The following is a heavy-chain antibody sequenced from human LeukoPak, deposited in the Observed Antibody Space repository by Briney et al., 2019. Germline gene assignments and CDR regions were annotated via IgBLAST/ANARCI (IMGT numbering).Heavy chain of an antibody. D-gene: IGHD4-17*01. CDR1: GFTFSSYA. J-gene: IGHJ3*02. CDR2: ISSNGGST. V-gene: IGHV3-64*01. Sequence: PGGSLRLSCAASGFTFSSYAMHWVRQAPGKGLEYVSAISSNGGSTYYANSVKGRFTISRDNSKNTLYLQMGSLRAKDMAVYYCARDATVAPGAFDIWGQGTMVTVSS. CDR3: ARDATVAPGAFDI.